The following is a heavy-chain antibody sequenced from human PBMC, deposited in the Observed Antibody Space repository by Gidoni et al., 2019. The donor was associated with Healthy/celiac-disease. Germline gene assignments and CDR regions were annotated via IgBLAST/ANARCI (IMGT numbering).Heavy chain of an antibody. D-gene: IGHD3-3*02. V-gene: IGHV3-23*01. J-gene: IGHJ4*02. CDR1: AVTFTIYA. CDR3: AKALSIFGVVIAGIDY. Sequence: EVQLLESGGGWVQPGGSLRLSCAASAVTFTIYAMSWVRQAPVKGLEWVSAIRGSGGSTYSADSVKGRFTISRDNSKNTLYLQMNSLRAEDTAVYYCAKALSIFGVVIAGIDYWGQGTLVTVSS. CDR2: IRGSGGST.